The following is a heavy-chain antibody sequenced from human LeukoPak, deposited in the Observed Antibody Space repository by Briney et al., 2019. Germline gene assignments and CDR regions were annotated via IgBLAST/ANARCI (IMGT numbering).Heavy chain of an antibody. CDR3: ARDRHMVRGSSWFDP. J-gene: IGHJ5*02. CDR1: GVSISSGGYS. D-gene: IGHD3-10*01. V-gene: IGHV4-30-2*01. CDR2: IYHSGST. Sequence: SQTLSLTCAVSGVSISSGGYSWSWIRQPPGKGLEWIGYIYHSGSTYYNPSLKSRVTISVDRSKNQFSLKLSSVTAADTAVYYCARDRHMVRGSSWFDPWGQGTLVTVSS.